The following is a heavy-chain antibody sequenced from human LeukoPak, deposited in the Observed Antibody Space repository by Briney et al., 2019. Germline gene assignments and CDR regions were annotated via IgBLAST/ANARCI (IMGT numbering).Heavy chain of an antibody. J-gene: IGHJ5*02. CDR1: GGSISSYY. CDR3: ARVGYSSGWYSGNWFDP. CDR2: IYTSGST. Sequence: SETLSLTCTVSGGSISSYYWSWIRQPAGKGLEWIGRIYTSGSTNYNPSLKSRVTMSVDTSKNQFSLKLSSVTAADTAVYYCARVGYSSGWYSGNWFDPWGQGTLVTVSS. D-gene: IGHD6-19*01. V-gene: IGHV4-4*07.